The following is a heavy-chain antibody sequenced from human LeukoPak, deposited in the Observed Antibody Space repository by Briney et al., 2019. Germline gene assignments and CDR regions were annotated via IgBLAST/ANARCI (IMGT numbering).Heavy chain of an antibody. CDR3: ARGRSGSYPLDY. CDR1: DGSVTSGSYY. J-gene: IGHJ4*02. Sequence: PSETLPLTCTVSDGSVTSGSYYWSWIRQAPGKGLEWIGYIHYSGSSNYNPSLKSRVTMSVDTSKNWFSLKLSSLTAADTAVYYCARGRSGSYPLDYWGQGILVTVSS. V-gene: IGHV4-61*01. CDR2: IHYSGSS. D-gene: IGHD3-10*01.